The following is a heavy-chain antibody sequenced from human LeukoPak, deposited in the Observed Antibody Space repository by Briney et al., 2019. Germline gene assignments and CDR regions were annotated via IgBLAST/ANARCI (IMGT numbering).Heavy chain of an antibody. CDR2: INQSGST. D-gene: IGHD2-15*01. CDR3: ARRLIGYCSGGSCYSGYFQH. CDR1: CGPFRGYY. V-gene: IGHV4-34*01. J-gene: IGHJ1*01. Sequence: PSETLSLICAVCCGPFRGYYWSWMRQPPAKGLDWIGEINQSGSTNYNPSLKRRATISVDTSKNPFSLKLSSVTAADTAVYYCARRLIGYCSGGSCYSGYFQHWGQGTLVTVSS.